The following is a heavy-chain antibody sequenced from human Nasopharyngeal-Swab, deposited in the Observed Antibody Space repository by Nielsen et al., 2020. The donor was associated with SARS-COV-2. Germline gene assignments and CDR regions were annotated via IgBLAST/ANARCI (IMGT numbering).Heavy chain of an antibody. CDR2: ISWTSAHI. D-gene: IGHD4-23*01. Sequence: SLKISCAASGFTFDDYAMHWVRQAPGKGLEWVSGISWTSAHIVYADSVKGRFPLSRDNAKNSLYLQMNSLGAEDTALYYCAKDSNYGGHRGAFDYWGQGTLVSVSS. J-gene: IGHJ4*02. CDR3: AKDSNYGGHRGAFDY. V-gene: IGHV3-9*01. CDR1: GFTFDDYA.